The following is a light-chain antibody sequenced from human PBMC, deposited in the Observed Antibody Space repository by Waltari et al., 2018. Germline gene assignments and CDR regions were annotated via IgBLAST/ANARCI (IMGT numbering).Light chain of an antibody. CDR2: WAS. CDR3: QQYCTTPLT. V-gene: IGKV4-1*01. J-gene: IGKJ4*01. CDR1: QSVLFSLNNKNY. Sequence: DIVMTQSPDSLAVSLGEGAPINCTPSQSVLFSLNNKNYLAWYQQKPGQPPKLLIYWASTRESGVPDRFSGSESGTDFNLTISSLQAEDVAVYYCQQYCTTPLTFGGGTKVEIK.